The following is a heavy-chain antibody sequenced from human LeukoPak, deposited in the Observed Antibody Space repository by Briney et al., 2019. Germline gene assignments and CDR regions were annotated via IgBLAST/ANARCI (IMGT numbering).Heavy chain of an antibody. CDR2: IYYSGST. CDR3: ARQTRSDSSSWYMLGAFDI. Sequence: SETLSLTCTVSGGSISSSSYYWGWIRQPPGTGLEWIGSIYYSGSTYYNPSLKSRVTISVGTSKNQFSLKLSSVTAADTAVYYCARQTRSDSSSWYMLGAFDIWGQGTMVTVSS. CDR1: GGSISSSSYY. V-gene: IGHV4-39*01. D-gene: IGHD6-13*01. J-gene: IGHJ3*02.